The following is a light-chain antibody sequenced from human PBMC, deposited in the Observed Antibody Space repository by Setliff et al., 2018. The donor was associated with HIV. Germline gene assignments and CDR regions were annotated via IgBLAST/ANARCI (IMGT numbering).Light chain of an antibody. J-gene: IGLJ1*01. CDR2: EVS. CDR1: SGDVGGYNY. Sequence: SVLTQPASVSGSPGQSITISCTGTSGDVGGYNYVSWYQQHPGKAPKLMIYEVSNRPSGVSDRFSGSKSGNTASLTISGLQTEDEADYFCSSYTSSSPLYVFGTGTKVTVL. V-gene: IGLV2-14*01. CDR3: SSYTSSSPLYV.